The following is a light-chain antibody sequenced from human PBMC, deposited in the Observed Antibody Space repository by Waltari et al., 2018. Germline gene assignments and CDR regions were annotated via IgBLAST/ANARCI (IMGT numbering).Light chain of an antibody. V-gene: IGLV2-23*01. CDR3: CSYAGSSTWV. CDR2: EGS. CDR1: SSDVGSYNL. J-gene: IGLJ3*02. Sequence: QSALTPPASVSGSPGQSITISCTGTSSDVGSYNLFSWYQQHPGKAPKRMMYEGSKRPSGVSNRFSGSKSGNTASLTISGLQAEDEADYYCCSYAGSSTWVFGGGTKLTVL.